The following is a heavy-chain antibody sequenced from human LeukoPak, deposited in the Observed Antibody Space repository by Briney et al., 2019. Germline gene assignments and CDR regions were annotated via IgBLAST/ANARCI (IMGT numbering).Heavy chain of an antibody. Sequence: SETLSLTCAVYGGSFSGYYWSWIRQPPGKGLEWIGEINHSGSTNYNPSLKSRVTISVDTSKNQFSLKLSSVTAADTAVYYCARGVRAARRYYYYYGMDVWGQGTTVTVSS. J-gene: IGHJ6*02. V-gene: IGHV4-34*01. CDR2: INHSGST. CDR3: ARGVRAARRYYYYYGMDV. D-gene: IGHD6-6*01. CDR1: GGSFSGYY.